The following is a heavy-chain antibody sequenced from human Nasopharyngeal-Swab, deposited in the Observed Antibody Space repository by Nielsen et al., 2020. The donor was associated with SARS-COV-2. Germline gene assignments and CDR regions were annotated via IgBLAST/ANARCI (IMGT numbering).Heavy chain of an antibody. Sequence: RQAPGKGLGWIASIYYRGSTYYNPSLESRLTISVDTSKNHFSLKLTSVTAADTAVYYCAKNPDGRWFGELSYYYYGLDVWGQGTTVTVSS. CDR2: IYYRGST. D-gene: IGHD3-10*01. V-gene: IGHV4-39*02. CDR3: AKNPDGRWFGELSYYYYGLDV. J-gene: IGHJ6*02.